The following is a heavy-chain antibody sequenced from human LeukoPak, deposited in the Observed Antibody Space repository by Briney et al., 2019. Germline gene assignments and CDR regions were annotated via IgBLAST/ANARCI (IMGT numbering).Heavy chain of an antibody. D-gene: IGHD6-6*01. CDR2: IYTSGST. CDR1: GGSISSYY. V-gene: IGHV4-4*07. CDR3: AREGEYSSSSGAYYFDS. J-gene: IGHJ4*02. Sequence: SAPLSLTCTVSGGSISSYYWSWIRQPAGKGLEWIGRIYTSGSTNYNPSLKSRVTMSVDTSKNQFSLKLSSVTAADTAVYYCAREGEYSSSSGAYYFDSWGQGTLVTVSS.